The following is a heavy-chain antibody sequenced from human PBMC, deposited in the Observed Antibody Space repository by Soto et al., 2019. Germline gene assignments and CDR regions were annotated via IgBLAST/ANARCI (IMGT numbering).Heavy chain of an antibody. CDR1: GFTFSSYG. CDR2: IWYDGSNK. Sequence: QVQLVESGGGVVQPGRSLRLSCAASGFTFSSYGMHWVRQAPGKGLEWVAVIWYDGSNKYYADSVKGRFTISRDNSKNTLYLQMNSLRTEDTAVHYCARQGDYYGSGSPLDYWGQGTLVTVSS. V-gene: IGHV3-33*01. CDR3: ARQGDYYGSGSPLDY. D-gene: IGHD3-10*01. J-gene: IGHJ4*02.